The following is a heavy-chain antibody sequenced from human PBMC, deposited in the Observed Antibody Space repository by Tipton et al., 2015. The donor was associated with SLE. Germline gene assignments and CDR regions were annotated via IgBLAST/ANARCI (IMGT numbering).Heavy chain of an antibody. CDR3: ARAMVGRPDACDI. J-gene: IGHJ3*02. CDR1: GFNFSNYG. V-gene: IGHV3-33*01. D-gene: IGHD2-8*01. CDR2: IWYDGSNE. Sequence: SLRLSCAASGFNFSNYGMHWVRQAPGKGLEWVAVIWYDGSNEYYADSVKGRFTISRDNSKNKVYLQMDSLRAEDTAVYYCARAMVGRPDACDIWGRGTLVTVSS.